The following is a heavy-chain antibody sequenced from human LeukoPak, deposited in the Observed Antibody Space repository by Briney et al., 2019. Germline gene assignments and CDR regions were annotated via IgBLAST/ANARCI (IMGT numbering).Heavy chain of an antibody. CDR3: ARPYYYDSRIDP. CDR2: IYYSGSA. D-gene: IGHD3-22*01. CDR1: GGSISSGDYY. V-gene: IGHV4-30-4*01. Sequence: SETLSLTCTVSGGSISSGDYYWSWIRQPPGKGLEWVGYIYYSGSAYYNPSLRSRVTISLDISKNQFSLKLNSVTAADTAVYYCARPYYYDSRIDPWGQGTLVTVSS. J-gene: IGHJ5*02.